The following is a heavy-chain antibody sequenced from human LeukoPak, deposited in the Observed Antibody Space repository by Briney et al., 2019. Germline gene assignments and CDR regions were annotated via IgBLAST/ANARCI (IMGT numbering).Heavy chain of an antibody. V-gene: IGHV1-18*01. CDR3: ARENYYDSSGYPTSDY. D-gene: IGHD3-22*01. CDR1: GYTFTSYG. Sequence: ASVKVSCKASGYTFTSYGISWVRQAPGQGLEWMGWISAYNGNTNYAQKLQGRVTMTTDTSTSTAYMELRSLRSDDTAVYYCARENYYDSSGYPTSDYWGQGTLVTVS. J-gene: IGHJ4*02. CDR2: ISAYNGNT.